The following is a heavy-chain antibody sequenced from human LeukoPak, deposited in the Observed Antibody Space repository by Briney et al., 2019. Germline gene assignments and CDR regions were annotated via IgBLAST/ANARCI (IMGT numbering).Heavy chain of an antibody. CDR3: ARVIAAAGKHYYYYMDV. CDR1: GDSVSSNSSA. D-gene: IGHD6-13*01. Sequence: SQTLSLTCAISGDSVSSNSSAWNWIRQSPSRGLEWLGRTYYRSKWYNDYAVSVRSRITINPDTSKNQFSLQLNSVTPEDTAVYYCARVIAAAGKHYYYYMDVWGKGNTVTVSS. V-gene: IGHV6-1*01. CDR2: TYYRSKWYN. J-gene: IGHJ6*03.